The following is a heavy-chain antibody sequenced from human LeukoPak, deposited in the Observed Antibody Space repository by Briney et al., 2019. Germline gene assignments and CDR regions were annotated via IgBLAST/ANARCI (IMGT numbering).Heavy chain of an antibody. CDR3: ARDHAGYSYGYFDY. CDR1: GGSISSGSYY. Sequence: SETLSLTCTVSGGSISSGSYYWSWIRQPAGKGLEWIGRIYTSGSTNYNPSLKSRVTISVDTSKNQFSLKLSSVTAADTAVYYCARDHAGYSYGYFDYWGQGTLVTVSS. V-gene: IGHV4-61*02. D-gene: IGHD5-18*01. CDR2: IYTSGST. J-gene: IGHJ4*02.